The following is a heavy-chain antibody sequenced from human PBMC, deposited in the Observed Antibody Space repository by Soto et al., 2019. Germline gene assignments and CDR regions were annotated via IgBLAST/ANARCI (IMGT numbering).Heavy chain of an antibody. J-gene: IGHJ4*02. CDR2: ISGSGASA. V-gene: IGHV3-23*01. Sequence: EVQLLDSGGGLVQPGGSLRLSCAASGFTFSSYAMSWVRQAPGKGLDWVSTISGSGASADYADSVKGRFTISRDNSKNTLSLQMDGLRDEDTGVYYCAKDLWNQYYFDSWGQGTLVTVSS. CDR3: AKDLWNQYYFDS. D-gene: IGHD1-1*01. CDR1: GFTFSSYA.